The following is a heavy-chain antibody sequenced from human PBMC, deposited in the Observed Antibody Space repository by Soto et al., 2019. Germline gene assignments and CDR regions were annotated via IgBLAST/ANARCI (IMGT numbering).Heavy chain of an antibody. J-gene: IGHJ6*03. CDR1: GFTVSSNY. V-gene: IGHV3-66*01. D-gene: IGHD2-15*01. CDR3: ATERRYCSGGSCYPYYYYYYYMDV. Sequence: GGSLRLSCAASGFTVSSNYMSWVRQAPGKVLEWVSVIYSGGSTYYADSVKGRFTISRDNSKNTLYLQMNSLRAEDTAVYYCATERRYCSGGSCYPYYYYYYYMDVWGKGTTVTVSS. CDR2: IYSGGST.